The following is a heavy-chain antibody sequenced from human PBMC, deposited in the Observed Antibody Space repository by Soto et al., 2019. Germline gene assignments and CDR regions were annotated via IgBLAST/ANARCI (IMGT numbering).Heavy chain of an antibody. Sequence: ASVKVSCKTSGYTFTDYYVHWVRQAPGQGLEWMGWINPNSGGTNFAQKFQGRVTMTRDTSINTVYMELSRLRSDDTADYYCARDLKTPGDYTGAFDYWGQGTRVTVSS. CDR3: ARDLKTPGDYTGAFDY. J-gene: IGHJ4*02. CDR1: GYTFTDYY. D-gene: IGHD4-17*01. CDR2: INPNSGGT. V-gene: IGHV1-2*02.